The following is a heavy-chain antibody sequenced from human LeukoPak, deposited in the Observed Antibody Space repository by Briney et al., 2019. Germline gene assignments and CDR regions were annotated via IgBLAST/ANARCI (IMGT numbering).Heavy chain of an antibody. D-gene: IGHD3-3*01. Sequence: PGGSLRLSCVASGFTLSSYNMKWVRQAPGKRLEWVSSISWRSSDIEYADSVKGRFTISRDIDKKSLYLQMNSLRAEDTAVYYCARDPGGDIWSGYYPGDYWGQGTLVTVSS. CDR3: ARDPGGDIWSGYYPGDY. J-gene: IGHJ4*02. CDR1: GFTLSSYN. CDR2: ISWRSSDI. V-gene: IGHV3-21*01.